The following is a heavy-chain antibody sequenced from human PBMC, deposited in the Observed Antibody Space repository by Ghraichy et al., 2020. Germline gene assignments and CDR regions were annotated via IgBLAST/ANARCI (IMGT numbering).Heavy chain of an antibody. D-gene: IGHD5-24*01. J-gene: IGHJ4*01. Sequence: LSLTCAASGFTFSSYSMNWVRQAPGKGLEWVSYISSSSSTIYYADSVKGRFTISRDNAKNSLYLQMNSLRDEDTAVYYCARDSRGWLQVLDYWGQGTLVTVSS. V-gene: IGHV3-48*02. CDR2: ISSSSSTI. CDR1: GFTFSSYS. CDR3: ARDSRGWLQVLDY.